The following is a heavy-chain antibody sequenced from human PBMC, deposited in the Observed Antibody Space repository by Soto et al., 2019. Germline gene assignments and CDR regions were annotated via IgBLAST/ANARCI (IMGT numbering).Heavy chain of an antibody. Sequence: EVQLVESGGGLVEPGGSLRLSCAGSGFAFNHAYMTWVRQAPGKALEWVGRIKSKGHGGSIDYAAPVKGRFTISRDDSTNTLFLQMNSLKTEDTAVYYCSTDAKPTAGARLDYWGQGTLVTVSS. CDR2: IKSKGHGGSI. CDR1: GFAFNHAY. D-gene: IGHD1-1*01. J-gene: IGHJ4*02. V-gene: IGHV3-15*01. CDR3: STDAKPTAGARLDY.